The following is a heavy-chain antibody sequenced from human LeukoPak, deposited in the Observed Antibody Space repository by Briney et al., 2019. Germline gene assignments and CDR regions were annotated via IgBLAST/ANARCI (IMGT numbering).Heavy chain of an antibody. CDR3: ARVQVGALDY. D-gene: IGHD1-26*01. Sequence: SETLSLTCTVSGGSISSDDYYWSWIRQPPGKGPEWIGYIYYSGSTYYNPSLKSRVTISLDTSKNRFSLKLSSVTAADTAVYYCARVQVGALDYWGQGTLVTVSS. CDR1: GGSISSDDYY. V-gene: IGHV4-30-4*01. CDR2: IYYSGST. J-gene: IGHJ4*02.